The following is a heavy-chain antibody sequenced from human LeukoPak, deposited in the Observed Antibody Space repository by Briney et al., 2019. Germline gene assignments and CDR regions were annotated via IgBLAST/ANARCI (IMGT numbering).Heavy chain of an antibody. V-gene: IGHV4-61*01. CDR2: IYYSGST. D-gene: IGHD2-2*01. J-gene: IGHJ4*02. CDR1: GGSISSSSYY. Sequence: PSETLSLTCTVSGGSISSSSYYWSWIRQPPGKGLEWIGYIYYSGSTNYNPSLKSRVTISVDTSKNQFSLKLNSVTAADTAVYYCARTRRVVPTRFDYWGQGTLVTVSS. CDR3: ARTRRVVPTRFDY.